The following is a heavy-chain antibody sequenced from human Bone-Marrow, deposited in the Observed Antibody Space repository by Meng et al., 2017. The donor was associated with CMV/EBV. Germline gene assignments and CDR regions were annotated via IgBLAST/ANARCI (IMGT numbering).Heavy chain of an antibody. CDR3: ARTEVPYYYYYGMDV. CDR1: GGTFSSYA. CDR2: IIPILGIA. V-gene: IGHV1-69*04. D-gene: IGHD1-1*01. Sequence: SVKVSCKASGGTFSSYAISWVRQAPGQGLEWMGRIIPILGIANYAQKFQGRVTITADKSTSTAYMELSSLRSEDTAVYYCARTEVPYYYYYGMDVWGQGTTVTVSS. J-gene: IGHJ6*02.